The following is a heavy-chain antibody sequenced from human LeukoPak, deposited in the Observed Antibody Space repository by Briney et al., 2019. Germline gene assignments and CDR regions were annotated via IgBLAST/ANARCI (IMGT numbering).Heavy chain of an antibody. Sequence: GGSLRLSCTASGFTFSTYWMYWVRQAPGKGLEWVANIKQDGSHKYYVDSVKGRFTIFRDNAKNSLYLQMNSLRVEDTAVYYCVREEGYWGQGTLVTASS. CDR3: VREEGY. V-gene: IGHV3-7*01. J-gene: IGHJ4*02. CDR1: GFTFSTYW. CDR2: IKQDGSHK.